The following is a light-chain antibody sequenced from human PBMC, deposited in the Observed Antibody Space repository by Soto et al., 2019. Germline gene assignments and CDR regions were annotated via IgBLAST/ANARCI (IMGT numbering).Light chain of an antibody. CDR2: AAS. V-gene: IGKV1-8*01. CDR1: QGISSY. J-gene: IGKJ4*01. CDR3: HQYYSHPLT. Sequence: AIRMTQSPSSFSASTGDRVTITCRASQGISSYLAWYQQKPGKAPKLLIYAASTLQSGVPSRFSGSGSRTDFTLTISCLHSEDLATYYCHQYYSHPLTFGGGTKVEIK.